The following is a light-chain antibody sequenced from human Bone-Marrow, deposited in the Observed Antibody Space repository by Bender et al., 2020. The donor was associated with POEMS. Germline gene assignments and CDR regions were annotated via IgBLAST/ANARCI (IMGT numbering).Light chain of an antibody. CDR1: SSDIGEYNF. Sequence: QSALTQPPSASGSPGQSVTISCTGTSSDIGEYNFVSWYQQHPGKAPKLMIYEVHKRPSGVPDRFSGSKSGITASLTVSGLQTEDEADYYCSSYTASNNFLFGGGTKLTVL. J-gene: IGLJ3*02. CDR3: SSYTASNNFL. V-gene: IGLV2-8*01. CDR2: EVH.